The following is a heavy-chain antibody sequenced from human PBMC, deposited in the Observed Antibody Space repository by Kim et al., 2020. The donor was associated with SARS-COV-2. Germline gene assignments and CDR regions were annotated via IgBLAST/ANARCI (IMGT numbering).Heavy chain of an antibody. CDR1: GFTFSSYS. Sequence: GGSLRLSCAVSGFTFSSYSMNWVRQAPGKGLEWISYISSSSNTIYYADSVKGRFTISRDIVENSLYLQMNSLRDEDTAVYYCARRTMMVFGGMDVWGRGTTVTVSS. D-gene: IGHD3-22*01. CDR2: ISSSSNTI. CDR3: ARRTMMVFGGMDV. V-gene: IGHV3-48*02. J-gene: IGHJ6*02.